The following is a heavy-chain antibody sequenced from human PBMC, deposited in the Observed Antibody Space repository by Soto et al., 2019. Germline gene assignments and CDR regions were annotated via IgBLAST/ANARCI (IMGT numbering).Heavy chain of an antibody. CDR3: AREKIAVAGYYYYYGMDV. CDR2: IWYDGSNK. CDR1: GFTFSSYG. Sequence: GGSLRLSCAASGFTFSSYGMHWVRQAPGKGLEWVAVIWYDGSNKYYADSVKGRFTISRDNSKNTLYLQMNSLRAEDTAVYYCAREKIAVAGYYYYYGMDVWGQGTTVTVSS. V-gene: IGHV3-33*01. J-gene: IGHJ6*02. D-gene: IGHD6-19*01.